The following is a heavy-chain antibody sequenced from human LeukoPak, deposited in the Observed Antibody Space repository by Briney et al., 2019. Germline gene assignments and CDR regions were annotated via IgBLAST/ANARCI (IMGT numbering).Heavy chain of an antibody. CDR3: ARDPSVYCSSTSCYDLDY. Sequence: GGSLRLSCAASGFTFSSYSMNWVRQAPGKGLEWVSYISSSSSTIYYTDSVKGRFTISRDNAKKSLYLQMNSLRAEDTAAYYCARDPSVYCSSTSCYDLDYWGQGTLVTVSS. CDR2: ISSSSSTI. V-gene: IGHV3-48*04. CDR1: GFTFSSYS. D-gene: IGHD2-2*01. J-gene: IGHJ4*02.